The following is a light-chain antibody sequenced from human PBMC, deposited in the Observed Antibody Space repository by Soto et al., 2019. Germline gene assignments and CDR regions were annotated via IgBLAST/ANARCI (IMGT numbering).Light chain of an antibody. Sequence: QSALTQPASVSGSPGQSITISCTGTSSDVGGYNYVSWYQHHPGKAPKLMIYDVSNRPSGVSTRFSGSKSGNTASLTISGLQAEDEADYYCSSFTSGSSYVFGTGTKLTVL. CDR3: SSFTSGSSYV. CDR1: SSDVGGYNY. V-gene: IGLV2-14*03. J-gene: IGLJ1*01. CDR2: DVS.